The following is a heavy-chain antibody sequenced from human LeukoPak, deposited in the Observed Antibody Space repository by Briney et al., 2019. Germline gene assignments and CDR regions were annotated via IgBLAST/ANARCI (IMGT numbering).Heavy chain of an antibody. CDR3: AREHSMDIDY. Sequence: PSETLSLTCIVSGGSISSGDYYWSWIRQPPGRGLEWIGYIYYSGSTYYNPSLKSRVTISVDTSKNQFSLKLSSVTAADTAVYYCAREHSMDIDYWGQGTLVTVSS. CDR2: IYYSGST. V-gene: IGHV4-30-4*01. CDR1: GGSISSGDYY. D-gene: IGHD2-21*01. J-gene: IGHJ4*02.